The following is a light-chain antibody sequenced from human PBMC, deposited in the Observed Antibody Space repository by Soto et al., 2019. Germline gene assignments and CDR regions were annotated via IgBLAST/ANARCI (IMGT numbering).Light chain of an antibody. V-gene: IGLV2-14*01. CDR1: SSDVGGYDF. CDR3: SSYTSSGGWV. J-gene: IGLJ3*02. CDR2: AVI. Sequence: QSALTQPASVSGSPGQSITISCTGTSSDVGGYDFVSWYQHHPGKAPKLMIYAVIYRPSGVSNRFSGSKSGNTASLTIYGLQAEDEDDYYCSSYTSSGGWVFGGGTKLTVL.